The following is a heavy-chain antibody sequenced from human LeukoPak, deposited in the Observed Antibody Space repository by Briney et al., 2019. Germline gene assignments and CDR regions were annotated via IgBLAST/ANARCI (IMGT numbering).Heavy chain of an antibody. J-gene: IGHJ4*02. CDR2: INHSGFT. CDR3: ARVTVGALDY. Sequence: SETLSLTCAVYGGSFSGHFWSWIRQPPGKGLEWIGEINHSGFTNYNPSLKSRVTISVDTSKNQFSLNLRSVTAADTAVYYCARVTVGALDYWGQGTLVTVSS. V-gene: IGHV4-34*01. CDR1: GGSFSGHF. D-gene: IGHD1-26*01.